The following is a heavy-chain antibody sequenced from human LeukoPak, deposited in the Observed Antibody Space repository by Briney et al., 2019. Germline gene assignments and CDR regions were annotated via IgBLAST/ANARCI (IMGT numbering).Heavy chain of an antibody. V-gene: IGHV4-59*01. CDR1: GGSISSYY. CDR3: ARESSRNAFDI. Sequence: SSETLSLTCTVSGGSISSYYWSWLRQPPGKGLEWIGYIYYSGSTNYNPSLKSRVTISVDTSKNQFSLKLSSVTAADTAVYYCARESSRNAFDIWGQGTMVTVSS. J-gene: IGHJ3*02. CDR2: IYYSGST.